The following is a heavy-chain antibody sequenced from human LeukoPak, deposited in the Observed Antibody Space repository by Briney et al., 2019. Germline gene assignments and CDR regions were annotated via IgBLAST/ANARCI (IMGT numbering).Heavy chain of an antibody. CDR3: ARDQDMTTIPFLPAL. D-gene: IGHD5-24*01. V-gene: IGHV3-23*01. Sequence: GGSLRLSCAASGFTFSSYAMSWVRQAPGKGLEWVSAISGSGGSTYYADSVKGRFTISRDNSKNTLYLQMNSLRAEDTGVYYCARDQDMTTIPFLPALWGQGTLVTVSS. J-gene: IGHJ4*02. CDR2: ISGSGGST. CDR1: GFTFSSYA.